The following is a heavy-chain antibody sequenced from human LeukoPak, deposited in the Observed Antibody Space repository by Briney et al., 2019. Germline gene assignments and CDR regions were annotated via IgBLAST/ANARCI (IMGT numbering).Heavy chain of an antibody. J-gene: IGHJ4*02. V-gene: IGHV3-21*01. Sequence: PGGSLRLSCAASGFTFSSYSMNWVRQAPGKGLEWVSSISSSSSYIYYADSVKGRFTISRDNAKNSLYLQMNSLRAEDTAVYYCARGGSGYDSGRWGYWGQGTLVTVSS. CDR3: ARGGSGYDSGRWGY. D-gene: IGHD5-12*01. CDR1: GFTFSSYS. CDR2: ISSSSSYI.